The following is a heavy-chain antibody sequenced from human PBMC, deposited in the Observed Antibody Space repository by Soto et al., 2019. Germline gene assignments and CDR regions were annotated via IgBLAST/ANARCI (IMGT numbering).Heavy chain of an antibody. Sequence: QVQLVESGGGVVQPGRSLRLSCAASGFTFSSYAMHWVRRAPGKGLEWMAVMSYDGSNKSYADSVKGRFTISRDNSKTTLYLQMNSLRPEDTALYYCARDGGAYWGQGTLVIVSS. CDR3: ARDGGAY. J-gene: IGHJ4*02. CDR2: MSYDGSNK. CDR1: GFTFSSYA. D-gene: IGHD3-16*01. V-gene: IGHV3-30-3*01.